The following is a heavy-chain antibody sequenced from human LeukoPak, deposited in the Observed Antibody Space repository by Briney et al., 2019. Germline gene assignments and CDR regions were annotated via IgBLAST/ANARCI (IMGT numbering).Heavy chain of an antibody. CDR1: GFTFSSYE. V-gene: IGHV3-48*03. CDR3: AKDGAWLRFDD. CDR2: ISSSGSTI. D-gene: IGHD5-12*01. J-gene: IGHJ4*02. Sequence: PGGSLRLSCAASGFTFSSYEMNWVRQAPGKGLEWVSYISSSGSTIYYADSVKGRFTISRDDSKSTLYLQMTNLRAEDTAVYYCAKDGAWLRFDDWGQGILVTVSS.